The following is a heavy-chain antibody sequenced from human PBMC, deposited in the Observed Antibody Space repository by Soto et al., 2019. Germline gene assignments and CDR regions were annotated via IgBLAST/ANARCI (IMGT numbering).Heavy chain of an antibody. Sequence: QVQLVQSGAEVKKPGSSVKVSCKASGGTFSSYTISWVRQAPGQGLEWMGRIIPILGIANYAQKFQGRVTITADKSTSTAYMELSSLRSEDTAVYYCARELAARPPCDYWGQGTLVTVSS. CDR1: GGTFSSYT. J-gene: IGHJ4*02. D-gene: IGHD6-6*01. CDR3: ARELAARPPCDY. CDR2: IIPILGIA. V-gene: IGHV1-69*08.